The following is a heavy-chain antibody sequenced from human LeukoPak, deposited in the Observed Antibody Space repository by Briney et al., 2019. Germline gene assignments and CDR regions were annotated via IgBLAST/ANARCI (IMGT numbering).Heavy chain of an antibody. J-gene: IGHJ6*03. CDR2: ISGSGGST. Sequence: GGSLRLSCAASGFTFSNYAMSWVRQAPGKGLEWVSTISGSGGSTYYVDSVKGRFTISRDNSRNTLDIEMNSLRAEDTAVYYCARVGGSYSYYYMDVWGKGTTVTISS. D-gene: IGHD1-26*01. V-gene: IGHV3-23*01. CDR3: ARVGGSYSYYYMDV. CDR1: GFTFSNYA.